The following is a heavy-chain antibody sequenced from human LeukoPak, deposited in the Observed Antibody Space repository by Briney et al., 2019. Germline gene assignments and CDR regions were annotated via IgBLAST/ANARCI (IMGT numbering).Heavy chain of an antibody. CDR3: AREIRRDYGGNPGAFDI. Sequence: SETLSLTCTVSGGSISSYYWSWIRQPPGKGLEWIGYIYCSGSTNYNPSLKSRVTISVDTSKNQFSLKLSSVTAADTAVYYCAREIRRDYGGNPGAFDIWGQGTMVTVSS. CDR1: GGSISSYY. J-gene: IGHJ3*02. V-gene: IGHV4-59*01. CDR2: IYCSGST. D-gene: IGHD4-23*01.